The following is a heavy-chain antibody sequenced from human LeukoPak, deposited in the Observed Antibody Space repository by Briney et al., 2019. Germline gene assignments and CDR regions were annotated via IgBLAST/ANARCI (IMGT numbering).Heavy chain of an antibody. V-gene: IGHV4-39*02. CDR1: GGSISSSSYY. J-gene: IGHJ5*02. CDR2: IYYSGST. D-gene: IGHD3-22*01. Sequence: SETLSLTCTVSGGSISSSSYYWGWIRQPPGKGLEWIGSIYYSGSTYYNPSLKSRVTISVDTSKNQFSLKLSSVTAADTAVYYCARDWYYYDSSGYSTGGWFDPWGQGTLVTVSS. CDR3: ARDWYYYDSSGYSTGGWFDP.